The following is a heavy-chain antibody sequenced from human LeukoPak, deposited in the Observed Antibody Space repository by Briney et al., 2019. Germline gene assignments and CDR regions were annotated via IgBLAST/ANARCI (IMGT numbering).Heavy chain of an antibody. D-gene: IGHD3-3*01. CDR2: ISSSSSYI. J-gene: IGHJ4*02. CDR3: AREDIHYDFWSGYHY. CDR1: GFTFSSYS. Sequence: GGSLRLSCAASGFTFSSYSMNWVRQAPGKGLEWVSSISSSSSYIYYADSVKGRFTISRDNAKNSLYLQMNSLRAEDTAVYYCAREDIHYDFWSGYHYWGQGTLVTVSS. V-gene: IGHV3-21*01.